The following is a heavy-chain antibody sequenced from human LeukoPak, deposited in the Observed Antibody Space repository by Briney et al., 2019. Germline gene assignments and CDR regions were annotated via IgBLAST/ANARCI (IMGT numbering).Heavy chain of an antibody. J-gene: IGHJ4*02. Sequence: GGSLRLSCAASGFTFSSYWMSWVRQAPGKGLKWVANINQDGSEKYYVDSVKGRFTISRDNAKNSLYLQMNSLRAEDTAVYYCARVRREVATIGFDYWGQGTLVSVSS. CDR1: GFTFSSYW. D-gene: IGHD5-12*01. CDR3: ARVRREVATIGFDY. V-gene: IGHV3-7*01. CDR2: INQDGSEK.